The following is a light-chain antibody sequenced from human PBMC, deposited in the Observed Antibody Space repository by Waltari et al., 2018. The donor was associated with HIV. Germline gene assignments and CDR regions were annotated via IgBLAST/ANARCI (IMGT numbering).Light chain of an antibody. J-gene: IGKJ2*01. CDR2: GAS. CDR3: QQYKNWPLYT. V-gene: IGKV3-15*01. Sequence: VMTQSPDTLSVSPRERATLSCRASQSVSSHLAWYQQKPGQAPSLLIYGASTRATGIPARFSGSGSGTEFTLTISSLQSEDFAVYSCQQYKNWPLYTFGQGTKLEIK. CDR1: QSVSSH.